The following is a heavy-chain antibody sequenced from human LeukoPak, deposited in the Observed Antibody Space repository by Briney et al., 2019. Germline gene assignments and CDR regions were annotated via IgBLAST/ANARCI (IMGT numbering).Heavy chain of an antibody. CDR2: FDPEDGET. CDR3: ATVRLRGRVGVVVHDAFDI. Sequence: GASVKVSCRXSGYTLTELSMHWVRQAPGKGLEWMGDFDPEDGETIYAQKFQGRVTMTEDTSTDTAYMELSSLRSEDTAVYYCATVRLRGRVGVVVHDAFDIWGQGTMVTVSS. V-gene: IGHV1-24*01. D-gene: IGHD3-3*01. CDR1: GYTLTELS. J-gene: IGHJ3*02.